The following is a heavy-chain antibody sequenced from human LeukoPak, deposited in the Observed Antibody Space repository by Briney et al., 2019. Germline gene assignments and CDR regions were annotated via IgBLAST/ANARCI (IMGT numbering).Heavy chain of an antibody. V-gene: IGHV1-69*05. J-gene: IGHJ4*02. D-gene: IGHD3-22*01. CDR2: IIPIFGTA. CDR3: ARAYYYDRSGWSFDY. Sequence: SVKVSCKASGGTFSSYAISWVRQAPGQGLEWMGRIIPIFGTANYAQKFQGRVTITTDESTSTAYMELSSLRSEDTAVYYCARAYYYDRSGWSFDYWGQGTLVTVSS. CDR1: GGTFSSYA.